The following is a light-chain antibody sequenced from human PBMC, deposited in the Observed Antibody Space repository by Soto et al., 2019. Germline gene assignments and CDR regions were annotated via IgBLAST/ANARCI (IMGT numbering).Light chain of an antibody. V-gene: IGKV3-11*01. Sequence: EIVLTQSPATLHLSPGDRATLSCRASQSVNNYLAWYQQKPGQAPRLLIYDTSDRASGIPARFSGSGSGTDFTLTISSLEPEDFAVFYCQQRSVWPWTFGQGTKVEIK. CDR2: DTS. CDR3: QQRSVWPWT. J-gene: IGKJ1*01. CDR1: QSVNNY.